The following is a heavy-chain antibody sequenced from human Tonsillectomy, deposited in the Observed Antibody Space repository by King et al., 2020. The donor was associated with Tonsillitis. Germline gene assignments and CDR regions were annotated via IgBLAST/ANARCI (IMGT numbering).Heavy chain of an antibody. J-gene: IGHJ6*03. CDR3: ARKGYYMDV. Sequence: QLQESGPGLVKPSETLSLTCTVFGGSISSYYWSWIRQPPGKGLEWIGYIYYTRSTNYNPSLKSRVTISVDTSKNQFSLKLSSVTAADTAVNYCARKGYYMDVWGKGTTVTVSS. CDR1: GGSISSYY. V-gene: IGHV4-59*12. CDR2: IYYTRST.